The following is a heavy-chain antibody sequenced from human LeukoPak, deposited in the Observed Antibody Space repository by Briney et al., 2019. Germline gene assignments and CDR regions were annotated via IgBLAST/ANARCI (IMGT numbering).Heavy chain of an antibody. D-gene: IGHD6-13*01. J-gene: IGHJ5*01. CDR3: AKDVTYSSNWYDY. V-gene: IGHV3-9*01. CDR1: GFTFDDYA. Sequence: GRSLRLSCAASGFTFDDYAMHWVRQAPGKGLEWVSRISWNSGSIAYADSVKGRFTISRDNAKHSLYLQMNSLRPEDTALYYCAKDVTYSSNWYDYWGQGTLVTVSS. CDR2: ISWNSGSI.